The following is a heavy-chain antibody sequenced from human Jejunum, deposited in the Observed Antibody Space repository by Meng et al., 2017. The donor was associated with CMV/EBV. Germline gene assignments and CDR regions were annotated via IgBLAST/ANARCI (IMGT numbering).Heavy chain of an antibody. CDR1: CSFSLYP. D-gene: IGHD2-2*01. V-gene: IGHV3-30-3*01. Sequence: CSFSLYPMHWVSQAPSKGLEWVAVISYDGGNTYYADSVKDRFTISRDNSNNTLFLQMNNLRPEDTAVYYCARDRTSVVSPAALLFWGQGTLVTVSS. J-gene: IGHJ4*02. CDR2: ISYDGGNT. CDR3: ARDRTSVVSPAALLF.